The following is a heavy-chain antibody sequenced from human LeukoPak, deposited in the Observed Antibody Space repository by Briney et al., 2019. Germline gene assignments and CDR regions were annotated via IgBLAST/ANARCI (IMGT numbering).Heavy chain of an antibody. V-gene: IGHV1-8*03. Sequence: GASVKVSCKASGYTFTGYYMHWVRQAPGQGLEWMGWINPNSGNTGYAQKFQGRVTITRNTSISTAYMELSSLRSEDTAVYYCARADPSEGAPDYWGQGTLVTVSS. CDR1: GYTFTGYY. CDR3: ARADPSEGAPDY. CDR2: INPNSGNT. D-gene: IGHD1-26*01. J-gene: IGHJ4*02.